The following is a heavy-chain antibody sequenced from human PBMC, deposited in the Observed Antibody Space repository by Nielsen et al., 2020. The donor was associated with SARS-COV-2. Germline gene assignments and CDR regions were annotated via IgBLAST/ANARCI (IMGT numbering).Heavy chain of an antibody. CDR3: ATGIVVVVAATPGAFDI. CDR1: GFTFSDYY. Sequence: GESLKISCAASGFTFSDYYMSWIRQAPGKGLEWVSYISSSSSYTNYADSVKGRFTISRDNAKNSLYLQMISLRAEDTAVYYCATGIVVVVAATPGAFDIWGQGTMVTVSS. CDR2: ISSSSSYT. V-gene: IGHV3-11*06. D-gene: IGHD2-15*01. J-gene: IGHJ3*02.